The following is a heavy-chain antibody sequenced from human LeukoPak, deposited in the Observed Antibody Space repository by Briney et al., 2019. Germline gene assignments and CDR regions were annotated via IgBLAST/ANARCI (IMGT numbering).Heavy chain of an antibody. CDR3: ARDADDHGDSFDY. D-gene: IGHD4-17*01. V-gene: IGHV3-7*01. J-gene: IGHJ4*02. CDR1: GFTFSSYW. Sequence: GGSLRLSCEASGFTFSSYWMGWVRQAPGKGLEWVANIKQDGSDKHYVDSVKGRFNISRDNGKNSVFLQMDSLRAEDTAVYYCARDADDHGDSFDYWGQGALVTVSS. CDR2: IKQDGSDK.